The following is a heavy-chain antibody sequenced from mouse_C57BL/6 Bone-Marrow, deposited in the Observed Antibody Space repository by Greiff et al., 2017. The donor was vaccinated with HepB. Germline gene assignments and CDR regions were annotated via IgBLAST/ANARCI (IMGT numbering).Heavy chain of an antibody. CDR1: GYSITSGYY. V-gene: IGHV3-6*01. D-gene: IGHD2-3*01. CDR3: ARDGYYLAWFAY. CDR2: ISYDGSN. J-gene: IGHJ3*01. Sequence: VQLKESGPGLVKPSQSLSLTCSVTGYSITSGYYWNWIRQFPGNKLEWMGYISYDGSNNYNPSLKNRISITRDTSKNQFFLKLNSVTTEDTATYYCARDGYYLAWFAYWGQGTLVTVSA.